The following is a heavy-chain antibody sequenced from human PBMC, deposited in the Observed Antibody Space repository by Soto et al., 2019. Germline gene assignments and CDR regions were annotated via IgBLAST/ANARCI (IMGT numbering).Heavy chain of an antibody. Sequence: GASVKVSCKASGGTFSSYAISWVRQAPGQGLEWMGGIIPIFGTANYAQKFQGRVTITADESTSTAYMELSSLRSEDTAVYYCAKGIYSYGYNSFDYWSQGTLVTVSS. CDR1: GGTFSSYA. CDR2: IIPIFGTA. D-gene: IGHD5-18*01. CDR3: AKGIYSYGYNSFDY. V-gene: IGHV1-69*13. J-gene: IGHJ4*02.